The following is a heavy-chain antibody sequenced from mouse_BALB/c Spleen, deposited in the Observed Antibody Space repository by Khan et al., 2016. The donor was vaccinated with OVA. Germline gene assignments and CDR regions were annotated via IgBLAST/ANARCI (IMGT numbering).Heavy chain of an antibody. CDR3: ARIYGSDFDY. Sequence: VQLKQSGPELVKPGASVKISCKASGYSFTGYFMNWVMQSHGKSLEWIGRINPHIGETFYNQKFKGKATLTVDESSSTAHMELRSLASEDSAVYYCARIYGSDFDYWGQGTPLTGSS. V-gene: IGHV1-20*02. J-gene: IGHJ2*01. CDR2: INPHIGET. CDR1: GYSFTGYF. D-gene: IGHD1-1*01.